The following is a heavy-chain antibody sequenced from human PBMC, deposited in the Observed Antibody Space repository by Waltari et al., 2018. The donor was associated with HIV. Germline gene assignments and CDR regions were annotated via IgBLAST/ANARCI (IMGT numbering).Heavy chain of an antibody. D-gene: IGHD3-16*01. CDR1: GFLLSSYE. J-gene: IGHJ3*01. CDR2: ISGSGGTI. CDR3: ARDMMATSDALDL. Sequence: EVQLLESGGGLVQPGGSLRLSCAAFGFLLSSYEINWVRQAPGKGLQWVSYISGSGGTIYHADSVKGRFTISRDNARNSVFLQMKSLRVEDTAVYYCARDMMATSDALDLWGPGTLVTVSS. V-gene: IGHV3-48*03.